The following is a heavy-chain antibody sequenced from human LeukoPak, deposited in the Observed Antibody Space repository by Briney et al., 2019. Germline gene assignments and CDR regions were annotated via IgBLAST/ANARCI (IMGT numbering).Heavy chain of an antibody. CDR3: ARETGSSSGPFDL. Sequence: GGSLRLSCAASGFTFSSYSMNWVRQAPGKGLEWVSSISSSSSYIYYADSVKGRFTISRDNAKNSLYLQMNSLRAEDTAVYYCARETGSSSGPFDLWGRGTLVTVSS. CDR1: GFTFSSYS. D-gene: IGHD6-19*01. CDR2: ISSSSSYI. V-gene: IGHV3-21*01. J-gene: IGHJ2*01.